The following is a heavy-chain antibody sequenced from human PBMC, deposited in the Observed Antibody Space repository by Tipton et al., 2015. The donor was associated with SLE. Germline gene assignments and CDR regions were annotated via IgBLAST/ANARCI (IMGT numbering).Heavy chain of an antibody. J-gene: IGHJ4*02. Sequence: SLRLSCAASGFTFSSYAMGWVRQAPGKGLEWVSSISVTSDTYYADSVKGRFSISRDNSRNTLYLQMNSLSAEDTAVYYCARDGVAVPGPYFEYWGQGTLVTVS. CDR2: ISVTSDT. D-gene: IGHD6-19*01. CDR3: ARDGVAVPGPYFEY. CDR1: GFTFSSYA. V-gene: IGHV3-23*01.